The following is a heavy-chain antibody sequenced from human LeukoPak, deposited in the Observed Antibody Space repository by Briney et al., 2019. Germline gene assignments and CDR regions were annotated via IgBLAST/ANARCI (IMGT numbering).Heavy chain of an antibody. CDR1: RFTFSGYY. D-gene: IGHD2-2*01. J-gene: IGHJ4*02. CDR3: ARADRTSWFDY. CDR2: ISNSGSST. Sequence: GGSLRLSCAASRFTFSGYYMVWIRQAPGKGLEWVSYISNSGSSTKYADSVKGRFTISRDNAKNSLSLQMNSVRPEDTAVYYCARADRTSWFDYWGQGTLVTVSS. V-gene: IGHV3-11*05.